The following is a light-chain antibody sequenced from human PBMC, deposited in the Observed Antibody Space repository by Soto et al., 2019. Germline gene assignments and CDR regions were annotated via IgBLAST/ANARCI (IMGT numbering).Light chain of an antibody. CDR3: QQINSYPIT. V-gene: IGKV1-9*01. CDR2: AAS. CDR1: QGINSY. Sequence: DIQLTQSPSFLSASVGDRVTITCRASQGINSYLAWYQQKPGKVPKLLIYAASTLQSGVPSRFSGSGSGTEFTLTISSLQPEDFATYYCQQINSYPITFGQGPRLEIK. J-gene: IGKJ5*01.